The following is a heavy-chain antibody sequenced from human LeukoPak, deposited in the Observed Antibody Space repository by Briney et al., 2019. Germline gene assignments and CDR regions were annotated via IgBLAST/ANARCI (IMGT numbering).Heavy chain of an antibody. CDR2: ISYDGSNK. V-gene: IGHV3-30*04. CDR3: ARSYYDSSGFFDY. J-gene: IGHJ4*02. Sequence: GGSLRLSCAASGLTFSSYAMHWVRQAPGKGLEWVAVISYDGSNKYYADSVKGRFTISRDNSKNTLYLQMNSLRAEDTAVYYCARSYYDSSGFFDYWGQGTLVTVSS. D-gene: IGHD3-22*01. CDR1: GLTFSSYA.